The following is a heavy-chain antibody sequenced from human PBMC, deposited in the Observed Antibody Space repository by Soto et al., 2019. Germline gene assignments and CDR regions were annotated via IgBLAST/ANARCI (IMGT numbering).Heavy chain of an antibody. Sequence: KPGGSLRLSCTASGFTFGDYAMSWFRQAPGKGLEWVGFIRSKAYGGTTEYAASVKGRFTISRDDSKSIAYLQMNSLKTEDTAVYYCTRDQPTRGGLFYYYGMDVWGQGTKVTVYS. D-gene: IGHD2-15*01. CDR3: TRDQPTRGGLFYYYGMDV. V-gene: IGHV3-49*05. CDR1: GFTFGDYA. CDR2: IRSKAYGGTT. J-gene: IGHJ6*02.